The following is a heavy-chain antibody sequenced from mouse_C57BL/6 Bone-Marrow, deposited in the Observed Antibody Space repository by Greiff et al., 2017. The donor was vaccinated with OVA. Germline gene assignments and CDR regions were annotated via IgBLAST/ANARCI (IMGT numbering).Heavy chain of an antibody. CDR1: GFSLTSYG. J-gene: IGHJ4*01. CDR3: ARKGGIYYGIYYAMDY. D-gene: IGHD2-1*01. Sequence: VQLQQSGPGLVQPSQSLSITCTVSGFSLTSYGVHWVRQSPGKGLEWLGVIWSGGSTDYNAAFISRLSISKDNSKGQVFCKMNSLQADDTAIYYGARKGGIYYGIYYAMDYWGQGTSVTVSS. V-gene: IGHV2-2*01. CDR2: IWSGGST.